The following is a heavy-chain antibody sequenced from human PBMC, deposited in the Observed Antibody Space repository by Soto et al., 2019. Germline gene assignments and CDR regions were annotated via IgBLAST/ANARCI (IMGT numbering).Heavy chain of an antibody. V-gene: IGHV3-7*01. J-gene: IGHJ6*03. CDR1: GFTFSSYW. CDR2: IKQDGSEK. CDR3: ARDYCSSTSCYTYYMDV. D-gene: IGHD2-2*01. Sequence: GGSLRLSCAASGFTFSSYWMSWVRQAPGKGLEWVANIKQDGSEKYYVDSVKGRFTISRDNAKNSLYLQMNSLRAEDTAVYYCARDYCSSTSCYTYYMDVWGKGTTVTVSS.